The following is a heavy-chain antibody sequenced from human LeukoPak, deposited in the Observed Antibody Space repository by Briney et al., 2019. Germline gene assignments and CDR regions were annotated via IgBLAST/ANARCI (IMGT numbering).Heavy chain of an antibody. D-gene: IGHD4-11*01. Sequence: GGSLRLSCAASGFTFSSYSMNWVRQAPGKGLEWVSYISSSSSTIYYADSVKGRFTISRDNAKNSLYLQMNGLRAEDTAVYYCARNPRRMVTTVTPPFDYWGQGTLVTVSS. CDR2: ISSSSSTI. V-gene: IGHV3-48*01. J-gene: IGHJ4*02. CDR3: ARNPRRMVTTVTPPFDY. CDR1: GFTFSSYS.